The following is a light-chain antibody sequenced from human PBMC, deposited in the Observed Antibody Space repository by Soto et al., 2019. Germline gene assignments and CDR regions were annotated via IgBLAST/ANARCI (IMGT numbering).Light chain of an antibody. J-gene: IGKJ2*01. V-gene: IGKV3-20*01. CDR2: GAS. CDR3: QQYGSSPVA. CDR1: QSVSSSY. Sequence: EIVLTQSPGTLSLSPGERATLSCRASQSVSSSYLAWYQQKPGQAPRLIIYGASSRATGIPDRFSGSGSGTDFTLTISRLEPEDFAVYYCQQYGSSPVAFGQGTKLEIK.